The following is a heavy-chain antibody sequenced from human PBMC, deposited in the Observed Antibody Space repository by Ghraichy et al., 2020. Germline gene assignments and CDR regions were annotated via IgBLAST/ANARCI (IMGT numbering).Heavy chain of an antibody. V-gene: IGHV3-23*01. J-gene: IGHJ5*02. CDR1: GFTFSSYA. D-gene: IGHD3-3*01. CDR3: AKVPPRGLRFLERKGHL. Sequence: GGSLRLSCAASGFTFSSYAMSWVRQAPGKGLEWVSAISGSGGSTYYADSVKGRFTISRDNSKNTLYLQMNSLRAEDTAVYYCAKVPPRGLRFLERKGHLWGQGTLVTVSS. CDR2: ISGSGGST.